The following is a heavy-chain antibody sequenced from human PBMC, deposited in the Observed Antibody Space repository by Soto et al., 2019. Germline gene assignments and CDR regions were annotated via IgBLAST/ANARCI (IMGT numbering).Heavy chain of an antibody. D-gene: IGHD2-2*01. J-gene: IGHJ4*02. CDR2: ISYDGSNK. CDR1: GFTFSSYA. V-gene: IGHV3-30-3*01. Sequence: GGSLRLSCAASGFTFSSYAMHWVRQAPGKGLEWVAVISYDGSNKYYADSVKGRFTISRDNSKNTLYLQMNSLRAEDTAVYYCGRIGLSYYFDYWGQGTLVTVSS. CDR3: GRIGLSYYFDY.